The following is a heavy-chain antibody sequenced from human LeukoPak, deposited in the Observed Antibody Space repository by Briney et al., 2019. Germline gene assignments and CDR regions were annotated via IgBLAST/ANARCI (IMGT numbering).Heavy chain of an antibody. J-gene: IGHJ6*02. CDR3: ARKAVAIPGLYYYYYYGMDV. CDR2: INTNTGNP. V-gene: IGHV7-4-1*02. CDR1: GYTFTSYA. Sequence: ASVKVSCKASGYTFTSYAMNWVRQAPGQGLEWMGWINTNTGNPTYAQGFTGRFVFSLDTSVSTAYLQISSLKAEDTAVYYCARKAVAIPGLYYYYYYGMDVWGQGTTVTVSS. D-gene: IGHD6-19*01.